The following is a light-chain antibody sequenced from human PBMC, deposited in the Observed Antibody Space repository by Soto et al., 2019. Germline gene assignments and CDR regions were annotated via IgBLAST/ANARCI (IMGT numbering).Light chain of an antibody. CDR1: SSNIGGNS. Sequence: QSVMTQPPSVSAAPGQKVTISCSGSSSNIGGNSVSWYQQLPVTAPKLLIYDDNKRPSGIPDRFSGSKSGTSATLGITGFQTGDEADYYCGSWDSSLSSYVFGTGTQLTVL. CDR3: GSWDSSLSSYV. J-gene: IGLJ1*01. V-gene: IGLV1-51*01. CDR2: DDN.